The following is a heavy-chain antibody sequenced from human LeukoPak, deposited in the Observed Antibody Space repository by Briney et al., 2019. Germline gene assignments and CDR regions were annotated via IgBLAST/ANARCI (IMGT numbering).Heavy chain of an antibody. J-gene: IGHJ3*02. Sequence: PSETLSLTCTVSGGSISSYYWSWIRQPPGKGLEWIGYIYYSGSTNYNPSLKSRVTISVDTSKNQFSLKLSSVTAADTAVYYCARGRSLLRFLEWLPNHDAFDIWGQGTMVTVSS. CDR3: ARGRSLLRFLEWLPNHDAFDI. CDR1: GGSISSYY. CDR2: IYYSGST. D-gene: IGHD3-3*01. V-gene: IGHV4-59*12.